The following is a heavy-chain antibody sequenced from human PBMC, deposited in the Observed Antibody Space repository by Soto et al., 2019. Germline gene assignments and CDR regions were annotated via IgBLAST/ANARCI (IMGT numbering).Heavy chain of an antibody. D-gene: IGHD3-22*01. Sequence: LSLTCAVYGGSFSGYYWSWIRQPPGKGLEWIGEINHSGSTNYNPSLKSRVTISVDTSKNQFSLELSSVTAADTAVYYCARGPLRSPLFYDSSGYYRYWGQGTLVTVSS. CDR1: GGSFSGYY. CDR3: ARGPLRSPLFYDSSGYYRY. V-gene: IGHV4-34*01. CDR2: INHSGST. J-gene: IGHJ4*02.